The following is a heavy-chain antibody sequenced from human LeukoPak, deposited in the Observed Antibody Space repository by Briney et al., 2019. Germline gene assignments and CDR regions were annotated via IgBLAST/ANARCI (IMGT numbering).Heavy chain of an antibody. CDR1: GYRFTSYW. D-gene: IGHD6-13*01. J-gene: IGHJ4*02. Sequence: GESLKISCKGSGYRFTSYWIGWVRQMPGKGLGWMGIIYPGDSDTRYSPSFQGQVTISADKSISTAYLQWSSLKASDTAMYYCARPPDDSSSPSDYWGQGTLVTVSS. V-gene: IGHV5-51*01. CDR3: ARPPDDSSSPSDY. CDR2: IYPGDSDT.